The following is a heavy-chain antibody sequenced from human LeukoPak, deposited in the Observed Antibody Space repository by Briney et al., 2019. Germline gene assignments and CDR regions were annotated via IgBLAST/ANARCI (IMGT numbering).Heavy chain of an antibody. CDR2: IKQDGSEK. D-gene: IGHD6-13*01. J-gene: IGHJ4*02. CDR3: ARGYSSSWRNYFDY. V-gene: IGHV3-7*01. CDR1: GFSFSSSW. Sequence: GGSLRLSCAASGFSFSSSWMTWVRQAPGKGLEWVANIKQDGSEKYFVDSVKGRFTISRDNAQNSLYLQMNSLRAGDTAVYYCARGYSSSWRNYFDYWGQGTLVTVSS.